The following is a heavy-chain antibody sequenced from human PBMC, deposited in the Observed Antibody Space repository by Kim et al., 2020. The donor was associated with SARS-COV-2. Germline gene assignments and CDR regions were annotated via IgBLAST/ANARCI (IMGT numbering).Heavy chain of an antibody. CDR3: TTRIAVAGWSDY. D-gene: IGHD6-19*01. J-gene: IGHJ4*02. V-gene: IGHV3-73*01. Sequence: GGSLRLSCAASGFTFSGSAMHWVRQASGKGLEWVGRIRSKANSYATAYAASVKGRFTISRDDSKNTAYLQMNSLKTEDTAVYYCTTRIAVAGWSDYWGQGTLVTVSS. CDR2: IRSKANSYAT. CDR1: GFTFSGSA.